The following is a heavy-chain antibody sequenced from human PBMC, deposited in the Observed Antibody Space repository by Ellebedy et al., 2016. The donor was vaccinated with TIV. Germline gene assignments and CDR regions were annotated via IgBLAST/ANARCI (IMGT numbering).Heavy chain of an antibody. D-gene: IGHD3-10*01. CDR3: ARVGTMVRGVIALGMDV. V-gene: IGHV4-59*06. CDR2: IYYSGST. J-gene: IGHJ6*02. Sequence: MPSETLSLTCTVSGGSISSYYWSWIRQPPGKGLEWIGYIYYSGSTYYNPYLKSRVTILVDTSKNQFSLKLSSVTAADTAVYYCARVGTMVRGVIALGMDVWGQGTTVTVSS. CDR1: GGSISSYY.